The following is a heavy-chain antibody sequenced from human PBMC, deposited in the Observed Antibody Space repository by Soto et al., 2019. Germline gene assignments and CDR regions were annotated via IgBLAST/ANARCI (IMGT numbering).Heavy chain of an antibody. Sequence: EVQLLESGGGLVQPGGSLRLSCAASGFTFSSYAMSWVRQAPGKGLEWVSAISGSGGSTYYADSVKGRFTISRDNSKNTLYLQMNSLRAEDTAVYYCAKTPLIRFLEWLSAFDIWGQGTMVTVSS. CDR2: ISGSGGST. J-gene: IGHJ3*02. CDR3: AKTPLIRFLEWLSAFDI. D-gene: IGHD3-3*01. V-gene: IGHV3-23*01. CDR1: GFTFSSYA.